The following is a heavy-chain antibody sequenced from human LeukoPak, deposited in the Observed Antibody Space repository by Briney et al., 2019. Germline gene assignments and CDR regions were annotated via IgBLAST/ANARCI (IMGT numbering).Heavy chain of an antibody. CDR2: ISSGSSTI. J-gene: IGHJ4*02. V-gene: IGHV3-48*01. CDR3: ARWTGDACFDY. D-gene: IGHD3/OR15-3a*01. Sequence: GGSLRLSCAASGFTFSSYSMNWVRQAPGKGLEWVSYISSGSSTIYYADSVKGRFTISRDNAKNSLYLQMNSLRVEDTAVYYCARWTGDACFDYWGQGTLVTVSS. CDR1: GFTFSSYS.